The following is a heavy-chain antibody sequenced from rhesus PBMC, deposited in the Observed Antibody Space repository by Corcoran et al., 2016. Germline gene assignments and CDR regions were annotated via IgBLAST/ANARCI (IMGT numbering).Heavy chain of an antibody. V-gene: IGHV4-122*02. J-gene: IGHJ6*01. Sequence: QVQLQESGPGLVKPSETLSLTCAVSGGSISSGYDYWSWIPQPPGKGLEWIGHITYSGSTSHNPSLKSRVTISRDTSKNQFSLKLSSVTAADTAVYYCARSNAMVAYGLDSWGQGVVVTVSS. CDR2: ITYSGST. D-gene: IGHD4-4*01. CDR3: ARSNAMVAYGLDS. CDR1: GGSISSGYDY.